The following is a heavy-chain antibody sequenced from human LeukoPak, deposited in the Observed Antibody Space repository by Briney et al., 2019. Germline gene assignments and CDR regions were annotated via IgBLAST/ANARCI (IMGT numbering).Heavy chain of an antibody. D-gene: IGHD6-19*01. V-gene: IGHV4-34*01. CDR2: INHSGST. J-gene: IGHJ4*02. CDR3: ASGGIAVAGTGNSFDY. Sequence: ASETLSLTCAVYGGSFSGYYWSWIRQPPGKGLEWIGEINHSGSTNYNPSLKSRVTISVDTSKNQFSLKLSSVTAADTAVYYCASGGIAVAGTGNSFDYWGRGTLVTVSS. CDR1: GGSFSGYY.